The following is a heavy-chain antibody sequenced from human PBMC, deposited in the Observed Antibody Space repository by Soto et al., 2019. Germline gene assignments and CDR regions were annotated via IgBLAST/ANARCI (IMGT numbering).Heavy chain of an antibody. Sequence: EVQLVESGGGLVQPGRSLRLSCAASGFTFDDYAMHWVRRVPGKGLEWVASISWNSNIIGYADSVKGRFTISRDNAKNSLYLQLKSMRPEDTVLYYCEKRGPDGICSGGRCYCASGGKGTLVTFPP. V-gene: IGHV3-9*01. J-gene: IGHJ4*02. CDR1: GFTFDDYA. CDR2: ISWNSNII. D-gene: IGHD2-15*01. CDR3: EKRGPDGICSGGRCYCAS.